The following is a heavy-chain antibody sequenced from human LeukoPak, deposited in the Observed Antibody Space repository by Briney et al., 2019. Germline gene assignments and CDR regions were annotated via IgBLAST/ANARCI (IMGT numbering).Heavy chain of an antibody. D-gene: IGHD2-15*01. V-gene: IGHV4-4*02. Sequence: SETLSLTCAVSGGSISSSNWWSWVRQPPGKGLEWIGEIYHSGSTNYNPSLKSRVTISVDKSKYQFSLKLSSVTAADTAVYYCARVIVVVVAAIRGAFDIWGQGTMVTVSS. CDR2: IYHSGST. CDR1: GGSISSSNW. CDR3: ARVIVVVVAAIRGAFDI. J-gene: IGHJ3*02.